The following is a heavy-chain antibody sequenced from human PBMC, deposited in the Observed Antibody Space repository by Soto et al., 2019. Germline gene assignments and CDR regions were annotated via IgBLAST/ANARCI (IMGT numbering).Heavy chain of an antibody. CDR1: RFTFRSYW. CDR2: INQDGSEK. Sequence: EVQLVESGGGLVQPGGSLRLSCIASRFTFRSYWMSWVRQAPGKGLEWVANINQDGSEKYYVDSVKGRFTISRDNTKNSLYLQMNSLTAEDTAVYYCAHTDYGSGKSAYCGQGTLVTVSS. CDR3: AHTDYGSGKSAY. V-gene: IGHV3-7*01. J-gene: IGHJ4*02. D-gene: IGHD3-10*01.